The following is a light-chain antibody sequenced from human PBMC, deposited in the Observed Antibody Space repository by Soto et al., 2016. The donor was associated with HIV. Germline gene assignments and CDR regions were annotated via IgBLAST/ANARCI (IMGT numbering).Light chain of an antibody. CDR1: NIGNKS. J-gene: IGLJ1*01. CDR2: DDS. Sequence: SYELTQPPSVSVAPGKTARIPCGGNNIGNKSVHWYHQKTGQAPVLLVYDDSARPSGIPERFSGSNSGNTATLTISRVEAGDEADYFCQVWDTSSDRYVFGTGTKVTVL. V-gene: IGLV3-21*03. CDR3: QVWDTSSDRYV.